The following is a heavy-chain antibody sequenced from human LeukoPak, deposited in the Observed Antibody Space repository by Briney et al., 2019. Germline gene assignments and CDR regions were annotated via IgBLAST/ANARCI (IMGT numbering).Heavy chain of an antibody. Sequence: ASVKISCKASGFTFTTYYMHWVRQAPGQGLEWMGMINPSGGTTGYAQRFQGRVTVTRDSSTSTVYMELSSLRSEDTAVYYCARGRLWFGEFNWFDPWGQGTLVTVSS. CDR2: INPSGGTT. V-gene: IGHV1-46*01. CDR3: ARGRLWFGEFNWFDP. D-gene: IGHD3-10*01. J-gene: IGHJ5*02. CDR1: GFTFTTYY.